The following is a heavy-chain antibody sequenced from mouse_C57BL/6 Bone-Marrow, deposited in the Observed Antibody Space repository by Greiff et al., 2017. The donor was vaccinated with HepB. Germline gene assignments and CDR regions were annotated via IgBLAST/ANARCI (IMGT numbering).Heavy chain of an antibody. Sequence: QVQLKQSGPGLVQPSQSLSITCTVSGFSLTSYGVHWVRQSPGKGLEWLGVIWSGGSTDYNAAFISRLSISKDNSKSQVFLKMNSLQADDTAIYYCARNPPDGYLYYYAMDYWGQGTSVTVSS. J-gene: IGHJ4*01. V-gene: IGHV2-2*01. CDR1: GFSLTSYG. CDR2: IWSGGST. CDR3: ARNPPDGYLYYYAMDY. D-gene: IGHD2-3*01.